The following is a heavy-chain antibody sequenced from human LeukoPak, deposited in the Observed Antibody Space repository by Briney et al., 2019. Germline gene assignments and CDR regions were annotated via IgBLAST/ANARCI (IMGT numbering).Heavy chain of an antibody. J-gene: IGHJ4*02. D-gene: IGHD1-1*01. CDR1: GGSISNTNW. CDR3: ARSRLGKGSLFDY. CDR2: VDLQGST. Sequence: PSETLSLTCGVSGGSISNTNWWTWVRQPPGKGLEWIGEVDLQGSTNYNPSLKSRVAISVDKSENHISLKLTSVTAADTAVYYCARSRLGKGSLFDYWGQGTLVTVSS. V-gene: IGHV4-4*02.